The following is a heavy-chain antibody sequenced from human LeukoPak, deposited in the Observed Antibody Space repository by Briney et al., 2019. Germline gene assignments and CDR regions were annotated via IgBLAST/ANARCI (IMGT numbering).Heavy chain of an antibody. CDR2: INHSGST. D-gene: IGHD2-15*01. J-gene: IGHJ4*02. CDR3: ARVGSAGYCSGGSCYAVGADY. Sequence: SETLSLTCAVYGGSFSGYYWSWIRQPPGKGLEWIGEINHSGSTNYNPSLKSRVTISVDTSKNQFSLKPSSVTAADTVVYYCARVGSAGYCSGGSCYAVGADYWGQGTLVTVSS. CDR1: GGSFSGYY. V-gene: IGHV4-34*01.